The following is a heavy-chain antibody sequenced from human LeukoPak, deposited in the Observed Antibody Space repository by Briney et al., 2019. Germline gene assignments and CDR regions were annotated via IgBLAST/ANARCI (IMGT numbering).Heavy chain of an antibody. V-gene: IGHV4-30-2*01. J-gene: IGHJ4*02. CDR3: ARADRGQDRLIDY. CDR1: GGSISSGGYY. D-gene: IGHD3-10*01. Sequence: SQTLSLTCTVSGGSISSGGYYWSWIRQPPGKGLEWIGYIYHSGSTYYNPSLKSRVTISVDTSKNQFSLKLSSVTAADTAVYYCARADRGQDRLIDYWGQGTLVTVSS. CDR2: IYHSGST.